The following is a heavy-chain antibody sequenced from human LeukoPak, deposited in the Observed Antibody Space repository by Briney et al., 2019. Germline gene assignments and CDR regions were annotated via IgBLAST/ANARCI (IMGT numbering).Heavy chain of an antibody. CDR3: ARDYYDSSGYSTFDY. CDR2: VNPSGGST. D-gene: IGHD3-22*01. J-gene: IGHJ4*02. CDR1: GYTFTSYY. V-gene: IGHV1-46*01. Sequence: GASVKVSCKASGYTFTSYYMHWVRQAPGQGLEWMGIVNPSGGSTSYAQKFQGRVTMTRDMSTSTVYMELSSLRSEDTAVYYCARDYYDSSGYSTFDYWGQGTVVTVSS.